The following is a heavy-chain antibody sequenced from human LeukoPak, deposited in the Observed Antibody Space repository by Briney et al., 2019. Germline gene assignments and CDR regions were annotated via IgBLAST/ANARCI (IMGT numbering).Heavy chain of an antibody. CDR1: GYTFTGYY. Sequence: ASVKVSCNASGYTFTGYYMNWVLQAPEQGLEWMGWINPNSGGTNYAQKFQGRVTMTRDTSITTVYMELSRLGSDDTAVYYCARDYYDSSGYFGHWGQGTLVTVSS. V-gene: IGHV1-2*02. CDR3: ARDYYDSSGYFGH. CDR2: INPNSGGT. D-gene: IGHD3-22*01. J-gene: IGHJ4*02.